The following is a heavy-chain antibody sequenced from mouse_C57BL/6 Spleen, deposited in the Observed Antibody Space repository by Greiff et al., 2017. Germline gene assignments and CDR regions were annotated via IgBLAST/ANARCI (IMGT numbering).Heavy chain of an antibody. V-gene: IGHV2-2*01. CDR3: ASIYDGYPYAMDY. D-gene: IGHD2-3*01. Sequence: VQLVESGPGLVQPSQSLSITCTVSGFSLTSYGVHWVRQSPGKGLEWLGVIWSGGSTDYNAAFISRLSISKDNSKSQVFFKMNSLQADDTALYYCASIYDGYPYAMDYWGQGTSVTVSS. J-gene: IGHJ4*01. CDR1: GFSLTSYG. CDR2: IWSGGST.